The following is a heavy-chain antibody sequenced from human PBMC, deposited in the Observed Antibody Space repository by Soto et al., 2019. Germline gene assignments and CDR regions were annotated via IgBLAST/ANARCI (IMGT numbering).Heavy chain of an antibody. CDR3: ARDRIAAAGFYYYGMDV. D-gene: IGHD6-13*01. Sequence: QVQLQESGPGLVKPSQTLSLTCTVSGGSISSGGYYWSWIRQHPGKGLEWIGYIYYSGSTYYNPSLKSRVTISVDTSKNQFSLKLSSVTAADTAVYYCARDRIAAAGFYYYGMDVWGQGTTVTVSS. CDR2: IYYSGST. J-gene: IGHJ6*02. V-gene: IGHV4-31*03. CDR1: GGSISSGGYY.